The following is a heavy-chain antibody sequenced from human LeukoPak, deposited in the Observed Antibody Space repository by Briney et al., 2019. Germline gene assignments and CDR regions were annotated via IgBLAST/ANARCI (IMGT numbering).Heavy chain of an antibody. D-gene: IGHD5-24*01. CDR3: VKGGLEMVTDPAGFFDY. V-gene: IGHV3-23*01. J-gene: IGHJ4*02. Sequence: PGGSLRLSCAASGFVFTGFAMSWVRQAPGKGLEWVSSISGDGDTKYYADSVKGRFTFSRDNSKNTLYLQMNRPRAEDTAIYYCVKGGLEMVTDPAGFFDYWGQGILVTVSS. CDR1: GFVFTGFA. CDR2: ISGDGDTK.